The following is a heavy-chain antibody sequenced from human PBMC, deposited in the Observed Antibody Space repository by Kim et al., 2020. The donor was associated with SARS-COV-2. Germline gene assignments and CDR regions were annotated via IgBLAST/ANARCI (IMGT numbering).Heavy chain of an antibody. V-gene: IGHV1-2*02. Sequence: NPDMGGTNYEQKLQGRVTIARGTAISTAYMGLSRLRSDDTAVYYCARSWDYWGQGTLVTVSS. J-gene: IGHJ4*02. CDR3: ARSWDY. CDR2: NPDMGGT.